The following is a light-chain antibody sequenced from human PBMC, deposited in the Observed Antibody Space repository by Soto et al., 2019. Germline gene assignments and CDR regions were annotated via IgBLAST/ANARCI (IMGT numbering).Light chain of an antibody. Sequence: ILLTQSXXTLSLSPGERATLSCRASQSLSGNYLAWYQQKPGQAPRVLIYRASIRATGISDRFSGSGSGTDFTLTISRLEPEDFAVYYCQHYGASPWTFGQGTKVDI. J-gene: IGKJ1*01. CDR3: QHYGASPWT. CDR1: QSLSGNY. V-gene: IGKV3-20*01. CDR2: RAS.